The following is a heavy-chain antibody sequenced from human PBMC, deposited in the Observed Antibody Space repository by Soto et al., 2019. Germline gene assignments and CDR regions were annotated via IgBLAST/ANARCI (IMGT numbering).Heavy chain of an antibody. Sequence: EVQLVESGGGLVKPGGSLRLSCAASGFDFSSYSMNWVRQAPGKGLEWVSSINEDASYIYYAHSLRGRFTISRDNAKESMYLQNNSMRAEDTAVYYCVADFGWYFRSGYMDVWGDGATVTVSS. CDR1: GFDFSSYS. V-gene: IGHV3-21*02. CDR2: INEDASYI. CDR3: VADFGWYFRSGYMDV. D-gene: IGHD3-3*01. J-gene: IGHJ6*03.